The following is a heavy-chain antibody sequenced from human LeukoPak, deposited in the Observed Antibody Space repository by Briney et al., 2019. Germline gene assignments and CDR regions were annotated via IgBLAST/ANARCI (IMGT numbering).Heavy chain of an antibody. CDR2: IIPILGIA. D-gene: IGHD6-13*01. CDR1: GGTFSSYA. Sequence: SVKVSCKASGGTFSSYAISWVRQAPGQGLEWMGRIIPILGIANYAQKFQGRVTITADKSTSTAYMELSSLRSEDTAVYYCARGIAAAGTPFDYWGQGTLVTVSS. J-gene: IGHJ4*02. CDR3: ARGIAAAGTPFDY. V-gene: IGHV1-69*04.